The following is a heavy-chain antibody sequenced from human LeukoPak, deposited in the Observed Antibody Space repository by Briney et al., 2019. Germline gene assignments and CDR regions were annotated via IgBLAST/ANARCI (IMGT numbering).Heavy chain of an antibody. CDR1: GYTFTSYA. J-gene: IGHJ3*02. CDR3: ARVEIITMVRGVIKGAFDI. V-gene: IGHV1-69*13. D-gene: IGHD3-10*01. Sequence: SVKVSCKASGYTFTSYAISWVRQAPGQGLEWMGGIIPIFGTANYAQKFQGRVTITADESTSTAYMELSSLRSEDTAVYYCARVEIITMVRGVIKGAFDIWGQGTMVTVSS. CDR2: IIPIFGTA.